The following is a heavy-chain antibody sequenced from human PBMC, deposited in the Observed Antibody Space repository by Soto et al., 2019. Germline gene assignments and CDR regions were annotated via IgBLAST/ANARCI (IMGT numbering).Heavy chain of an antibody. CDR1: GGSISSYY. V-gene: IGHV4-59*01. J-gene: IGHJ3*02. D-gene: IGHD2-21*02. Sequence: SETLSLTCTVSGGSISSYYWSWIRQPPGKGLEWIGYIYYSGSTNYNPSLKSRVTISVDTSKNQFSLKLSSVTAADTAVYYCARVGVVTAIEAFDIWGQGTMVTV. CDR3: ARVGVVTAIEAFDI. CDR2: IYYSGST.